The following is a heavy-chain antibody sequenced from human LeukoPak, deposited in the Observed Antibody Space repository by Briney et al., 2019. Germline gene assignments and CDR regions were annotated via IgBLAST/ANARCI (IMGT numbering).Heavy chain of an antibody. J-gene: IGHJ4*02. D-gene: IGHD5-12*01. CDR3: ANILGASSSGFDYGDY. Sequence: PGGSLRLSCAASGFTFSSYGMHWVRQAPGKGLEWVAFIRYDGTNKYYADSVKGRFTISRDNSKNTLYLQMNSLRAEDTAVYCCANILGASSSGFDYGDYWDQGTLVTVSS. CDR1: GFTFSSYG. V-gene: IGHV3-30*02. CDR2: IRYDGTNK.